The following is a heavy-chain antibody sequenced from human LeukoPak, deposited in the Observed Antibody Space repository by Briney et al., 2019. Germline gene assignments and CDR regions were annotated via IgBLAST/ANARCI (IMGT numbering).Heavy chain of an antibody. CDR2: IYSDGST. CDR1: GFTVSSNY. V-gene: IGHV3-53*01. CDR3: AREAPEYYDSSGYHDY. J-gene: IGHJ4*02. D-gene: IGHD3-22*01. Sequence: PGGSLRLSCAVSGFTVSSNYMSWVRQAPGKGLEWVSTIYSDGSTYYADSVKGRFTISRDQPKNTLSLQINSLRAEDTAVYYCAREAPEYYDSSGYHDYWGQGTLVTVPS.